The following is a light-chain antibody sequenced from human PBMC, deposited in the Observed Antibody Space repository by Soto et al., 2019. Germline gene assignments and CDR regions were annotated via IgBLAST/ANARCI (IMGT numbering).Light chain of an antibody. CDR1: QSVSSSY. V-gene: IGKV3-20*01. CDR2: GAS. CDR3: LQYGSSLGWT. Sequence: EIVLTQSPGTLSLSPGERATLSCRASQSVSSSYLAWYQQKPGQAPRLLIYGASSRATGIPDRFSGSGSGTDFTLTISRLEPEDFAVYYCLQYGSSLGWTFGQGTEVEIK. J-gene: IGKJ1*01.